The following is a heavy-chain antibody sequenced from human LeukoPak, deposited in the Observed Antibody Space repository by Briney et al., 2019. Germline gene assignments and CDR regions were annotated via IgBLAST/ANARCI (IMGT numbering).Heavy chain of an antibody. D-gene: IGHD3-9*01. Sequence: GASVKVSCKASGYTFTGYYMHWVRQAPGHGLEWMGWINPNSGGTNYIQKIQGRVTITRDTSISTAYMELSRLRSDDTAVYYCATDYDILTGYYNRSYWGEGTLVTVFS. V-gene: IGHV1-2*02. J-gene: IGHJ4*02. CDR2: INPNSGGT. CDR1: GYTFTGYY. CDR3: ATDYDILTGYYNRSY.